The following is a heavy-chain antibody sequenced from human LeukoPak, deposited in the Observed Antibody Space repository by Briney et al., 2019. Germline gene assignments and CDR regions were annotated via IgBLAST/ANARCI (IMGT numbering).Heavy chain of an antibody. CDR2: INTNNGVT. Sequence: GASVKVSCEASGLAFTGVNFIHWVRQAPGQGPEWMGWINTNNGVTDYARKFQGRVTMTRDTSISTVYMELSRLTSDDMAMYYCTKDRLSKWFDPWGQGTLVTVSS. J-gene: IGHJ5*02. D-gene: IGHD5-12*01. CDR1: GLAFTGVNF. V-gene: IGHV1-2*02. CDR3: TKDRLSKWFDP.